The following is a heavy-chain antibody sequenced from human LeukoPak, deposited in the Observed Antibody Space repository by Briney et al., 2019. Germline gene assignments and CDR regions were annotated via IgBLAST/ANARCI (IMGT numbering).Heavy chain of an antibody. Sequence: PGGSLRLSCEASGLTFSNYAMSWVRQAPGKGLEWVSVISGSGGNRDYAHSVKGRFTISRDNSKNTVYLQMNSLRAEDTAVYYCARDRGYSSSLTDYYFDYWGQGTLVTVSS. CDR3: ARDRGYSSSLTDYYFDY. CDR1: GLTFSNYA. D-gene: IGHD6-13*01. J-gene: IGHJ4*02. CDR2: ISGSGGNR. V-gene: IGHV3-23*01.